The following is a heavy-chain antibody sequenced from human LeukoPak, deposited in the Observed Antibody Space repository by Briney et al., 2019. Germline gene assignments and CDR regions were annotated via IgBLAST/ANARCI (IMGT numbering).Heavy chain of an antibody. CDR3: ARLGWGVWGSIDY. J-gene: IGHJ4*02. CDR2: IDPSDSYT. D-gene: IGHD3-16*01. Sequence: LGESLKISCKGSGYSFTSYWISWVRQMPGKGLEWMGRIDPSDSYTYYSPSFQGHVTISADKSISTAYLQWSSLKASDTAMYYCARLGWGVWGSIDYWGQGTLVTVSS. V-gene: IGHV5-10-1*01. CDR1: GYSFTSYW.